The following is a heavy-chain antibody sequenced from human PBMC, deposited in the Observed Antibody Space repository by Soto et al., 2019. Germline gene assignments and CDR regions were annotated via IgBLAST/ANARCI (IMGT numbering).Heavy chain of an antibody. CDR1: GGSISSYY. Sequence: PSETLSLTCTVSGGSISSYYWSWIRQPPGKGLEWIGYIYYSGSTNYNPSLKSRVTISVDTSKNQFSLKLSSVTAADTAVYYCARGLTGEKFNWFDPWGQGTLVTVSS. CDR2: IYYSGST. J-gene: IGHJ5*02. CDR3: ARGLTGEKFNWFDP. V-gene: IGHV4-59*01. D-gene: IGHD7-27*01.